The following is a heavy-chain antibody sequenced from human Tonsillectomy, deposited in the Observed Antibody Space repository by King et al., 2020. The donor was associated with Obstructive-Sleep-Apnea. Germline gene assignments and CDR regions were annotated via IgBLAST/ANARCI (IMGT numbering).Heavy chain of an antibody. CDR3: ARRSYSYDSSGYYKPDDAFDI. Sequence: QLVQSGAEVKKPGESLKISCKDSGNSFSNYWIGWVRQMSGKGLEWMGIIYLSDSNTRYSPSFQGQVTISADKSISTAYLQWSSLRASDSAMYYCARRSYSYDSSGYYKPDDAFDIWGQGTVVTVSS. CDR2: IYLSDSNT. V-gene: IGHV5-51*01. D-gene: IGHD3-22*01. CDR1: GNSFSNYW. J-gene: IGHJ3*02.